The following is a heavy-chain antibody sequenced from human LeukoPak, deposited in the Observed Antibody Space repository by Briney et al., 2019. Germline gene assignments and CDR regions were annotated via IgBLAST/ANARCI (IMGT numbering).Heavy chain of an antibody. CDR1: GYTFTSYD. V-gene: IGHV1-8*01. CDR3: AAERWELADAFDI. CDR2: MNPNSGNT. Sequence: GASVKVSCKASGYTFTSYDINWVRQATGQGLEWMGWMNPNSGNTGYAQKFQGRVTMTRNTSISTAYMELSSLRSEDTAVYYCAAERWELADAFDIWGQGTMVTVSS. D-gene: IGHD1-26*01. J-gene: IGHJ3*02.